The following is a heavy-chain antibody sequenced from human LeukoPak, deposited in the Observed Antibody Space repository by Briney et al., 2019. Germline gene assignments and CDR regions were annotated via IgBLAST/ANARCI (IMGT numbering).Heavy chain of an antibody. CDR2: IYSGGST. D-gene: IGHD5-18*01. CDR3: ARVEYSYGHWYFDL. V-gene: IGHV3-53*01. Sequence: GSLRLSCVASGFTGSRNYMSWVRQAPGKGLEWVSVIYSGGSTYYADSVKGRFTISRDSSKNTLYLQMDSLRAGDTAVYYCARVEYSYGHWYFDLWGRGTLVTVSS. CDR1: GFTGSRNY. J-gene: IGHJ2*01.